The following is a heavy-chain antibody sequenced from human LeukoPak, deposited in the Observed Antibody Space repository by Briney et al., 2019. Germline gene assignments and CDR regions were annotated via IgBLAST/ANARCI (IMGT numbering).Heavy chain of an antibody. Sequence: GGSLRLSCAASGFTFYDYTMHWVRQAPGQGLEWVSLISWDGGSTYYADSVKGRFTISRDNSKNSLYLQMNSLRTEDTALYYCAKAGFRRGIDYWGQGTLVTVSS. D-gene: IGHD1-14*01. CDR1: GFTFYDYT. CDR3: AKAGFRRGIDY. V-gene: IGHV3-43*01. CDR2: ISWDGGST. J-gene: IGHJ4*02.